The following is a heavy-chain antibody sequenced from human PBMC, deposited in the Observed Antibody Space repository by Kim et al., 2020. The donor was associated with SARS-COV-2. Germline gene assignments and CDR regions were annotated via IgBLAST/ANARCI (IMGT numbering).Heavy chain of an antibody. CDR3: ARLCVAECYMPRDY. V-gene: IGHV3-23*01. CDR2: ISDSAITT. Sequence: GGSLRLSCAASGFTFSNYAMSWVRQAPGKGLEWVSGISDSAITTYYADSVRGRFTISRDNSKNTLYLQMNSLRAEDTAIYYCARLCVAECYMPRDYWGQGTLVSVSS. CDR1: GFTFSNYA. D-gene: IGHD3-16*01. J-gene: IGHJ4*02.